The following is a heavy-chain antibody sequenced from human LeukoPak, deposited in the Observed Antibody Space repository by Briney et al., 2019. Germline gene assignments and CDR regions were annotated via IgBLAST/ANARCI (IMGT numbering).Heavy chain of an antibody. Sequence: GGSLRLSCAASGFTFSDHYMDWVRQAPGKGLEWVGRIRNKANSYNTDYAASVKGRFTISRDDSKNLLFLQMNSLKTEDTAVYYCGSLNSGWYFSGWGQGALVTVSS. D-gene: IGHD6-19*01. V-gene: IGHV3-72*01. J-gene: IGHJ4*02. CDR2: IRNKANSYNT. CDR3: GSLNSGWYFSG. CDR1: GFTFSDHY.